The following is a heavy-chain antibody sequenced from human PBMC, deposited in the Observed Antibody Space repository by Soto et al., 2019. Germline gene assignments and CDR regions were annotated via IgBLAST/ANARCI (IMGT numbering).Heavy chain of an antibody. Sequence: PGGSLRLSCAASGFTFSSYSMNWVRQAPGKGLEWVSYISSSSSTIYYADSVKGRFTISRDNAKNSLYLQMNSLRAEDTAVYYCARASITIFGVVILAVWGKGTTVTVSS. J-gene: IGHJ6*04. V-gene: IGHV3-48*01. CDR2: ISSSSSTI. CDR1: GFTFSSYS. CDR3: ARASITIFGVVILAV. D-gene: IGHD3-3*01.